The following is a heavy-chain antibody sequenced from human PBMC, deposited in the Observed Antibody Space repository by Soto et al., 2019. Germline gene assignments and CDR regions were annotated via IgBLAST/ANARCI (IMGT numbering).Heavy chain of an antibody. J-gene: IGHJ6*02. Sequence: QVQLVQSGAEVKKPGSSVTVSCKASGGTFSSYAISWVRQAPGQGLEWMGGIIPIFGTANYAQKFQGRVTITADESTSTADMELSSLRSEDTAGYDCARVEGSPYYCGMDVWGQGTTVTVSS. D-gene: IGHD2-15*01. CDR3: ARVEGSPYYCGMDV. CDR2: IIPIFGTA. CDR1: GGTFSSYA. V-gene: IGHV1-69*12.